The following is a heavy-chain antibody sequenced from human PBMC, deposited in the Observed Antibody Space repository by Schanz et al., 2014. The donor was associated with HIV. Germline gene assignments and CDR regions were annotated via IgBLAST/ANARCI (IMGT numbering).Heavy chain of an antibody. V-gene: IGHV3-21*01. J-gene: IGHJ4*02. Sequence: EVQLVESGGGLVKPGGSLRLSCAASGFSFSVYSMNWVRQAPGKGLEWVSSISSSSSFIYYADSVKGRFTIARDNTKNSLFLQMNSLRAEDTAVYYCARDSQLFCSSTSCWFDCWGQGILVTVSS. CDR2: ISSSSSFI. CDR3: ARDSQLFCSSTSCWFDC. D-gene: IGHD2-2*01. CDR1: GFSFSVYS.